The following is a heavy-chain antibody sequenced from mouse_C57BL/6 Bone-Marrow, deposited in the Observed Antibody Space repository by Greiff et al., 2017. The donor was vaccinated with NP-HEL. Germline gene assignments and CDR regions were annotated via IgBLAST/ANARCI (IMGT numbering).Heavy chain of an antibody. Sequence: EVQRVESGGGLVKPGGSLKLSCAASGFTFSSYTMSWVRQTPEKRLEWVATISGGGGNTYYPDSVKGRFTISRDNAKNTLYLQMSSLRSEDTALYYCARRDYGSSTRYFDVWGTGTTVTVSS. CDR1: GFTFSSYT. D-gene: IGHD1-1*01. V-gene: IGHV5-9*01. J-gene: IGHJ1*03. CDR3: ARRDYGSSTRYFDV. CDR2: ISGGGGNT.